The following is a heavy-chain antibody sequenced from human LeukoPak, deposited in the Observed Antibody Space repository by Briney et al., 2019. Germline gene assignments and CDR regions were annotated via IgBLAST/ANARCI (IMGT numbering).Heavy chain of an antibody. D-gene: IGHD3-10*01. CDR3: ARGNGSGGDSWFDP. CDR1: GGSISSGGYS. J-gene: IGHJ5*02. Sequence: SETLSLTCAVSGGSISSGGYSWSWIRQPPGKGLEWIGYIYHSGSTYYNPSLKSRVTISVDRSKNQFSLKLSSVTAADTAVYYCARGNGSGGDSWFDPWGQGTLVTVSS. CDR2: IYHSGST. V-gene: IGHV4-30-2*01.